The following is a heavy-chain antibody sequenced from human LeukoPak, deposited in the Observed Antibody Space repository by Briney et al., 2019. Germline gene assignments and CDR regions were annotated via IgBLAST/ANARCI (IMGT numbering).Heavy chain of an antibody. J-gene: IGHJ4*02. Sequence: PGGSLRLSCAASGFTFSSYEMNWVRQAPGKGLEWVSYISSSGSTIYYADSVKGRFTVSRDNAKNSLYLQMNSLRVEDTAVYYCARGLGGWYAGCDYWGQGTLVTVSS. CDR1: GFTFSSYE. CDR3: ARGLGGWYAGCDY. D-gene: IGHD6-19*01. CDR2: ISSSGSTI. V-gene: IGHV3-48*03.